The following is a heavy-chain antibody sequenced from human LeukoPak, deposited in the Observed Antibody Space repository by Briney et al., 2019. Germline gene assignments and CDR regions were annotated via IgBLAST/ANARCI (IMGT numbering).Heavy chain of an antibody. D-gene: IGHD3-22*01. V-gene: IGHV5-51*01. CDR3: ARTYYYDSSGYYHHAFDI. CDR1: GYSFTSYW. Sequence: GESLKISCKGSGYSFTSYWIGWVRQLPGKGLEWMGIIYPCDSDTRYSPSFQGQVTISADKSISTAYPQWSSLKASDTAMYYCARTYYYDSSGYYHHAFDIWGQGTMVTVSS. CDR2: IYPCDSDT. J-gene: IGHJ3*02.